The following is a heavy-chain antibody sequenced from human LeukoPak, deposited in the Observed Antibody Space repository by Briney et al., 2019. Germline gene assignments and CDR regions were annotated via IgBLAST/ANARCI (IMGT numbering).Heavy chain of an antibody. D-gene: IGHD4-11*01. J-gene: IGHJ4*02. CDR3: ARGPKYSNYVCGY. V-gene: IGHV4-59*01. Sequence: SETLSLTCTVSGGSISSYYWSWIRQPPGKGLEWIGYIYYSGSTNYNPSLKSRVTISVDTSKNQFSLKLSSVTAADTAVYYCARGPKYSNYVCGYWGQGTLVTVSS. CDR1: GGSISSYY. CDR2: IYYSGST.